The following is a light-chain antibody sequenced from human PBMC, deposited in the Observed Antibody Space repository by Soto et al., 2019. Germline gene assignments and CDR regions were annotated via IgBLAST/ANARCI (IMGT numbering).Light chain of an antibody. CDR1: QSVRSS. Sequence: EIVLTQSPATLSLSPGERATLSCRASQSVRSSLAWYQQKPGQAPRLLIYDTSNRATGIPARFSGSGSGADFTLTISSLEPEDGAVYYCQQRRDWPPWTFGQGTKVEV. J-gene: IGKJ1*01. V-gene: IGKV3-11*01. CDR3: QQRRDWPPWT. CDR2: DTS.